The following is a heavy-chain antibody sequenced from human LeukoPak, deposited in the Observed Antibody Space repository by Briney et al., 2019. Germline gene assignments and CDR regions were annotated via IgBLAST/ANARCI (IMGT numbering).Heavy chain of an antibody. CDR1: GFTLCSYA. J-gene: IGHJ4*02. CDR3: ARDGWYDFWSGYLDY. CDR2: ISSNGGST. Sequence: GGSLSLSCAPSGFTLCSYAMHWVRQAPGEGLEYVSVISSNGGSTYYANSVKGRFTISRDNSKNTLYLQMGSLRAEDMAVYYCARDGWYDFWSGYLDYWGQGTLVTVSS. D-gene: IGHD3-3*01. V-gene: IGHV3-64*01.